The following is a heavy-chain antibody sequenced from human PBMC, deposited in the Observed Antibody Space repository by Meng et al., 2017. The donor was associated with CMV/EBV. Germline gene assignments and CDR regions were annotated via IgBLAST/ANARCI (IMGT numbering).Heavy chain of an antibody. V-gene: IGHV1-18*01. CDR3: AREKANIEDYGDPYYYYGMDV. J-gene: IGHJ6*02. D-gene: IGHD4-17*01. Sequence: ASVKVSCKASGYTFTSYGISWVRQAPGQGLEWMGWISAYNGNTNYAQKLQGRVTMTTDTSTSTAYMELRSLRSEDTAVYYCAREKANIEDYGDPYYYYGMDVWGQGTTVTVSS. CDR1: GYTFTSYG. CDR2: ISAYNGNT.